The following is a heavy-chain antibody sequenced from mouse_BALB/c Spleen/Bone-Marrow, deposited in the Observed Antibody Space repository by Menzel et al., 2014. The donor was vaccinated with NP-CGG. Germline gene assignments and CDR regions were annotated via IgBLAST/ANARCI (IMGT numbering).Heavy chain of an antibody. Sequence: QLQQSGPELVRPRTSVWVSFKASGYAFTNYLMEWVKQRPGQGLEWIGVINPGSGGTNYNEKFKGKATLTADKSSSTAYMQLSSLTSDDSAVYFCARRDYAMDYWGQGTSVTVSS. CDR2: INPGSGGT. J-gene: IGHJ4*01. CDR3: ARRDYAMDY. V-gene: IGHV1-54*01. CDR1: GYAFTNYL.